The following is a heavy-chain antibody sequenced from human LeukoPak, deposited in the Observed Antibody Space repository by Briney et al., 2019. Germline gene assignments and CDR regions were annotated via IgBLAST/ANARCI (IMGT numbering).Heavy chain of an antibody. D-gene: IGHD2-8*01. CDR2: MNPNSGNT. CDR1: GYTFTSYD. CDR3: ARRDCTTGACRFDD. J-gene: IGHJ4*02. V-gene: IGHV1-8*01. Sequence: ASVKVSCKASGYTFTSYDINWVRQATGQGLEWMGWMNPNSGNTGYAQKFQGRVTMTRNTSISTAYMELSSLRSEDTAVYYCARRDCTTGACRFDDWGQGTRVSVSP.